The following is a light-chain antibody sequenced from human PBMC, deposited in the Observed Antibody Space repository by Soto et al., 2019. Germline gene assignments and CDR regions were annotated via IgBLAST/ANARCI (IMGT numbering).Light chain of an antibody. CDR3: VSYTSSTTYV. Sequence: QSALTQPASVSDSPGQSITISCTGTSSDVGGSNFVSWYQQHPGNTPKLIIYDVANLPSGVSNRFPALTSGSTASLIISKFLTEGEADYYCVSYTSSTTYVCGAGTKVTVL. V-gene: IGLV2-14*03. J-gene: IGLJ1*01. CDR1: SSDVGGSNF. CDR2: DVA.